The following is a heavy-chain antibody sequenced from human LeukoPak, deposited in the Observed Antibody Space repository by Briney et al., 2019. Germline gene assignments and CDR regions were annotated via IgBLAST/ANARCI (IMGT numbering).Heavy chain of an antibody. Sequence: GGSLRLSCAASGFTFSSYAMHWVRQAPGKGLEWVAVISYDGSNKYYADSVKGRFTISRDNSKNTLYLQMNSLSTEDTAVYYCVGTIASRGSEYWGQGALVTVSS. V-gene: IGHV3-30*04. J-gene: IGHJ4*02. CDR3: VGTIASRGSEY. CDR2: ISYDGSNK. D-gene: IGHD6-6*01. CDR1: GFTFSSYA.